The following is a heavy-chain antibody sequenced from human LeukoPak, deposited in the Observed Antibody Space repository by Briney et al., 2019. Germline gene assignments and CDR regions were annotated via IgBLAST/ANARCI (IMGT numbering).Heavy chain of an antibody. CDR1: GFTFSDYY. Sequence: GGSLRLSCAASGFTFSDYYMSWIRQAPGKGLEWVSHISRSGSTRYYADSLKGRFTISRDNAKNSLSLQMNSLRVEDTAVYYCARAGSFWHYVYWGQGTLVTVSS. CDR2: ISRSGSTR. J-gene: IGHJ4*02. V-gene: IGHV3-11*04. D-gene: IGHD1-7*01. CDR3: ARAGSFWHYVY.